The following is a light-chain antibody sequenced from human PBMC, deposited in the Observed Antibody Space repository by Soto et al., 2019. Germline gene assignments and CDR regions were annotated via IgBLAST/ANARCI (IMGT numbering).Light chain of an antibody. CDR1: HSIHTF. CDR3: QHYSAFSVT. CDR2: DAS. V-gene: IGKV1-5*01. Sequence: DIQMTQSPSTLSASVGDRVTITCRASHSIHTFLAWYQQIPGKAPKLLIYDASSLDSGVPSRFSGSGSGTEFTLTISSLQPDDFATYYCQHYSAFSVTFGQGTKVDIK. J-gene: IGKJ1*01.